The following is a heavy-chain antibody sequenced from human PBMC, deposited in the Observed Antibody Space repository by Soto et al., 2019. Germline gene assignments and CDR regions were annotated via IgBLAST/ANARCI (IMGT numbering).Heavy chain of an antibody. D-gene: IGHD6-19*01. CDR1: GFTFSSYA. Sequence: GGSLRLSCAASGFTFSSYAMSWARQAPGKGLEWVSAISGSGGSTYYADSVKGRFTISRDNSKNTLYLQMNSLRAEDTAVYYCAKVYSSGWYYFDYWGQGTLVTVSS. CDR2: ISGSGGST. CDR3: AKVYSSGWYYFDY. V-gene: IGHV3-23*01. J-gene: IGHJ4*02.